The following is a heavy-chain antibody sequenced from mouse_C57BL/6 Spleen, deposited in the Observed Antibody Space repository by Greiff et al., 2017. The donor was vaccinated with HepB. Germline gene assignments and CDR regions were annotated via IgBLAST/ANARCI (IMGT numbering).Heavy chain of an antibody. Sequence: QVQLQQPGAELVRPGSSVKLSCKASGYTFTSYWMHWVKQRPIQGLEWIGNIDPSDSETHYNQKFKDKATLTVDKSDSTAYMQLSSLTYEESSVYYCARGSGFGNFIFAYWGQGTLVTVSA. V-gene: IGHV1-52*01. J-gene: IGHJ3*01. D-gene: IGHD2-1*01. CDR2: IDPSDSET. CDR3: ARGSGFGNFIFAY. CDR1: GYTFTSYW.